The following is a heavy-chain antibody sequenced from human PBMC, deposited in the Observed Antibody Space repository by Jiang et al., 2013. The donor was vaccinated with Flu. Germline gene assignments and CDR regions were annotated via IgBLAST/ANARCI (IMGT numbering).Heavy chain of an antibody. V-gene: IGHV4-4*07. D-gene: IGHD3-16*01. CDR2: IYTSGST. J-gene: IGHJ3*02. CDR1: GGSISSYY. CDR3: ARDRPLLDGGDAFDI. Sequence: LLKPSETLSLTCTVSGGSISSYYWSWIRQPAGKGLEWIGRIYTSGSTNYNPSLKSRVTMSVDTSKNQFSLKLSSVTAADTAVYYCARDRPLLDGGDAFDIWGQGTMVTVSS.